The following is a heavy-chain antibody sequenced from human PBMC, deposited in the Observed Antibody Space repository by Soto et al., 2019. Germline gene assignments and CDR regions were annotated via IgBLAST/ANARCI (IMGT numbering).Heavy chain of an antibody. V-gene: IGHV4-4*02. J-gene: IGHJ4*02. D-gene: IGHD6-19*01. Sequence: QMQLLESGPGLVKPSETLSLTCAVSSASIDNNWNWVRQPPGKGLEWIGEIHQSGISYKNPSLKSRVTMSVDKSQNQFSRNLSSVTAADTAVYFWARGFGWYAFDQWGQGTLVTVSS. CDR2: IHQSGIS. CDR1: SASIDNN. CDR3: ARGFGWYAFDQ.